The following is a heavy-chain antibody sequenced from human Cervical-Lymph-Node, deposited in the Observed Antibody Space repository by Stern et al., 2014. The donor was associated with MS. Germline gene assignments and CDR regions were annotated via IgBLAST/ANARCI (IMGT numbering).Heavy chain of an antibody. V-gene: IGHV3-23*04. CDR1: GFTFNNYA. Sequence: EVQLVESGGTLVQPGGSLRLSCAASGFTFNNYAMTWVRQAPGKGLEWVSALSGSGGSTYYADSVKGRFTISRDNSKNTLSLHMSNLRAEDTAVYYCASGLTGAGTYLNSWGQGTLVTVSS. CDR2: LSGSGGST. J-gene: IGHJ4*02. D-gene: IGHD7-27*01. CDR3: ASGLTGAGTYLNS.